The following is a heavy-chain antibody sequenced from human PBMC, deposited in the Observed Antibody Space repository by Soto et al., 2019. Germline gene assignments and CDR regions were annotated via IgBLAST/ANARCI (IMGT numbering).Heavy chain of an antibody. J-gene: IGHJ6*02. D-gene: IGHD3-22*01. V-gene: IGHV1-69*13. CDR1: GGTFSSYA. Sequence: ASVKVSCKASGGTFSSYAISWVRQAPGQGLEWMGGIIPIFGTANYAQKFQGRVTITADESTSTAYMELSSLRSEDTAVYYCASCTYYYDSSGYPSSGMDVWGQGTTVTVS. CDR3: ASCTYYYDSSGYPSSGMDV. CDR2: IIPIFGTA.